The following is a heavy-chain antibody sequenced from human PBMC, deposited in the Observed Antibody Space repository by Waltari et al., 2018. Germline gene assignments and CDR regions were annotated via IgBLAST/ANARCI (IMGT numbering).Heavy chain of an antibody. CDR1: GGSFSGYY. CDR3: ARHHWEYYYDSSGYSYYFDY. D-gene: IGHD3-22*01. Sequence: QVQLQQWGAGLSKPSETLSLTCAVYGGSFSGYYWSCIRQPQGKGLEWIGKINHSGSTNYNPSLKSRVTISVDTSKNQFSLKLSSVTAADTAVYYCARHHWEYYYDSSGYSYYFDYWGQGTLVTVSS. CDR2: INHSGST. V-gene: IGHV4-34*01. J-gene: IGHJ4*02.